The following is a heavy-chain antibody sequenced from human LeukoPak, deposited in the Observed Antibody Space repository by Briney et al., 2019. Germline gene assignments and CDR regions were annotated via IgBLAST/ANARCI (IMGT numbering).Heavy chain of an antibody. D-gene: IGHD5-18*01. CDR1: GFTFSPYA. Sequence: PGGSLRLSCAASGFTFSPYAMNWVRQAPGKGLEWVSYISSSSSTIYYADSVKGRSTISRDNAKNSLYLQMSSLRAEDTAVYYCARGGYPDYWGQGTLVTVSS. J-gene: IGHJ4*02. CDR2: ISSSSSTI. V-gene: IGHV3-48*01. CDR3: ARGGYPDY.